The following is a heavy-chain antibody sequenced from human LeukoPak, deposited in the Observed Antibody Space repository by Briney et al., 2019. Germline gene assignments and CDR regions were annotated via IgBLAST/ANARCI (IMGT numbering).Heavy chain of an antibody. CDR2: INHSGST. D-gene: IGHD6-25*01. V-gene: IGHV4-34*01. Sequence: SETLSLTCAVYGGSFSGYYWNWIRQPPGKGLEWIGEINHSGSTNYISSLKSRVTISIDTSKNQFSLKMSSVTAADTAVYYCARGLMRAGSSGAFDIWGQGTLVTVSS. J-gene: IGHJ3*02. CDR3: ARGLMRAGSSGAFDI. CDR1: GGSFSGYY.